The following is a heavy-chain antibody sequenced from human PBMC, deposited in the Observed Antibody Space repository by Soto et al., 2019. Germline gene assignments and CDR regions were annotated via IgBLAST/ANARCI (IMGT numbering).Heavy chain of an antibody. D-gene: IGHD2-2*02. V-gene: IGHV6-1*01. Sequence: SQTLSLTCAISGDSVSSNSAAWNWIRQSPSRGLEWLGRTYYRSKWYNDYAVSVKSRITINPDTSKNQFSLQLNSVTPEDTAVYYCARAGFLDCTSTSCYRSGYYHYGMDVWGQANTVNVSS. CDR2: TYYRSKWYN. CDR1: GDSVSSNSAA. J-gene: IGHJ6*02. CDR3: ARAGFLDCTSTSCYRSGYYHYGMDV.